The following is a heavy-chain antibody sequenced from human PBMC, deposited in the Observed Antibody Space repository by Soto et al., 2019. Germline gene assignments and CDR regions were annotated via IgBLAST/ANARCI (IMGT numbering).Heavy chain of an antibody. Sequence: GGSLRLSCAASGFTFSSYAMHWVRQAPGKGLEWVAVISYDGSNKYYADTVKGRFTISRDNSKNTLYLQMNSLRAEDTAVYYCARDPVIAVAGPYYFDYWGQGT. V-gene: IGHV3-30-3*01. D-gene: IGHD6-19*01. J-gene: IGHJ4*02. CDR2: ISYDGSNK. CDR1: GFTFSSYA. CDR3: ARDPVIAVAGPYYFDY.